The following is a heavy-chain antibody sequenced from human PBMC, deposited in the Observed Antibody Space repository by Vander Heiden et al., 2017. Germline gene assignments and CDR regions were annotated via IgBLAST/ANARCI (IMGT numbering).Heavy chain of an antibody. CDR2: ISNSSSYI. V-gene: IGHV3-21*01. J-gene: IGHJ6*02. CDR3: ARDCCSSTSGYGMDV. CDR1: GFTSCSNS. Sequence: EVQLVESGGVLVKPGRSLILSCADSGFTSCSNSMTWARQAPGKGLEWVSSISNSSSYIYYADSVKGRFTIARDNAKNSLYLQMNSLRAEDTAVYYCARDCCSSTSGYGMDVWGQGTTVTVSS. D-gene: IGHD2-2*01.